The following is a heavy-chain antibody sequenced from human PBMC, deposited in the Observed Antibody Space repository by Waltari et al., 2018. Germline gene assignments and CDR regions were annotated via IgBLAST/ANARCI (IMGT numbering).Heavy chain of an antibody. CDR2: ISYDGSNK. J-gene: IGHJ1*01. CDR1: G. CDR3: AKDSEWEPAGYFQH. Sequence: GMHWVRQAPGKGLEWVAVISYDGSNKYYADSVKGRFTISRDNSKNTLYLQMNSLRAEDTAVYYCAKDSEWEPAGYFQHWGQGTLVTVSS. D-gene: IGHD1-26*01. V-gene: IGHV3-30*18.